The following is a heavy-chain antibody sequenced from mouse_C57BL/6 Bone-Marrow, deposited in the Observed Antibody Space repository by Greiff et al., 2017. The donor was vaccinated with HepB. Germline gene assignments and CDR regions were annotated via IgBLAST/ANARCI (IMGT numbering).Heavy chain of an antibody. Sequence: VMLVESGAELAKPGASVKLSCKASGYTFTSYWMHWVKQRPGQGLEWIGYINPSSGYTKYNQKFKDKATLTADKSSSTACMQLSSLTYEDSAVYYCASYGYRNWFAYWGQGTLVTVSA. V-gene: IGHV1-7*01. CDR1: GYTFTSYW. J-gene: IGHJ3*01. D-gene: IGHD2-2*01. CDR2: INPSSGYT. CDR3: ASYGYRNWFAY.